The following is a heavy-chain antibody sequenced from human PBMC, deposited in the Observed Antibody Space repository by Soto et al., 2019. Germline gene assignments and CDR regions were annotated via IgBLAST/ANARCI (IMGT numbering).Heavy chain of an antibody. J-gene: IGHJ4*02. CDR1: GGSVSSGSDY. CDR3: ARVDSSSWN. V-gene: IGHV4-61*01. D-gene: IGHD6-6*01. Sequence: QVQLQESGPGLVKPSETLSLTCTVSGGSVSSGSDYWSWIRQPPGKGLEWIGYIYYSGSTNCNPVLKSRVTISVDTSKNQFSLKLSSVTAADTAVYYCARVDSSSWNWGQGTLVTVSS. CDR2: IYYSGST.